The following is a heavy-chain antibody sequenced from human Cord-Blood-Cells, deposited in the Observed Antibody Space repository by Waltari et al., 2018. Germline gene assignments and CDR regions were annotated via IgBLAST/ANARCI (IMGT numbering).Heavy chain of an antibody. CDR2: ISAYNGNT. J-gene: IGHJ6*02. CDR1: GYTFTSYG. D-gene: IGHD2-2*01. V-gene: IGHV1-18*01. CDR3: ARQDIVVVPAAMAYYYYGMDV. Sequence: QVQLVQSGAEVKKPGASVKVSCKASGYTFTSYGISWVRQAPGQGLEWMGWISAYNGNTNYAQKLQGRVTMTTDTFTSTAYMELRSLRSDDTAVYYCARQDIVVVPAAMAYYYYGMDVWGQGTTVTVSS.